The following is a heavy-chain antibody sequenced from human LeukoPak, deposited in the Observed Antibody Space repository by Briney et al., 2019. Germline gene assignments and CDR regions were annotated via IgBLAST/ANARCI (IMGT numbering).Heavy chain of an antibody. Sequence: GGSLRPSCAASGFTFSSYGMHWVRQAPGKGLEWVAVISYDGSNKYYADSVKGRFTISRDNSKNTLYLQMNSLRAEDTAVYYCARETTTTYYYYMDVWGKGTTVTVSS. CDR3: ARETTTTYYYYMDV. V-gene: IGHV3-30*03. D-gene: IGHD4-17*01. CDR2: ISYDGSNK. CDR1: GFTFSSYG. J-gene: IGHJ6*03.